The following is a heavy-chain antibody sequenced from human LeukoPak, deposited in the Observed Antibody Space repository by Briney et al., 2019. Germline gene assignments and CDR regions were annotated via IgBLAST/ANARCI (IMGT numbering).Heavy chain of an antibody. V-gene: IGHV3-21*01. CDR2: ISSSSSYI. J-gene: IGHJ5*02. Sequence: GGSLRLSCAASGVTFSSYSMNWVRQAPGKGLEWVSYISSSSSYIYYADSVKGRFTISRDNAKNSLYLQMNSLRAEDTAVYYCARTIGWFGELVWFDPWGQGTLVTVSS. D-gene: IGHD3-10*01. CDR1: GVTFSSYS. CDR3: ARTIGWFGELVWFDP.